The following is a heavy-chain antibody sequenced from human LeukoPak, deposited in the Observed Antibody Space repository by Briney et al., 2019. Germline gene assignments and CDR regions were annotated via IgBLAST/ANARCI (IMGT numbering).Heavy chain of an antibody. CDR2: ISSSGNTI. V-gene: IGHV3-11*04. D-gene: IGHD3-10*01. Sequence: PGGSLRLSCAASGFTFSDYHMSWIRQAPGKGLEWVSYISSSGNTIYYADSVKGRFTISRDNAKNSLYLQMNSLRAEDTAVYYCAREIRGSGSYLVRGQGTLVTVSS. CDR3: AREIRGSGSYLV. CDR1: GFTFSDYH. J-gene: IGHJ4*02.